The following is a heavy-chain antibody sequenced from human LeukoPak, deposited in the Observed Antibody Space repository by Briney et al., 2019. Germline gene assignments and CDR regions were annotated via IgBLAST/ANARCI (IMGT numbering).Heavy chain of an antibody. CDR1: GFTFTTYW. CDR2: IKQDGSEE. V-gene: IGHV3-7*01. J-gene: IGHJ4*02. CDR3: ARDGAAMEFDY. D-gene: IGHD5-18*01. Sequence: PGGSLRLSCAASGFTFTTYWMMWVRQAPGKGLEWVAKIKQDGSEEYYVDSVKGRFTISRDNSKNTLYLQMNSLRAEDTAVYYCARDGAAMEFDYWGQGTLVTVSS.